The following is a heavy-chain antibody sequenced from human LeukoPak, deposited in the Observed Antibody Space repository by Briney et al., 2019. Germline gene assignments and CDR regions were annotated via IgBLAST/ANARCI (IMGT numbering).Heavy chain of an antibody. J-gene: IGHJ3*02. D-gene: IGHD3-22*01. CDR2: ISWNSGSI. CDR1: GFTFDDYA. V-gene: IGHV3-9*01. CDR3: ARDNYDSSGYYEERAFDI. Sequence: GRSLRLSCAASGFTFDDYAMHWVRQAPGKGLEWVSGISWNSGSIGYADSVKGRFTISRDNAKNSLYLQMNSLRAEDTAVYYCARDNYDSSGYYEERAFDIWGQGTMVTVSS.